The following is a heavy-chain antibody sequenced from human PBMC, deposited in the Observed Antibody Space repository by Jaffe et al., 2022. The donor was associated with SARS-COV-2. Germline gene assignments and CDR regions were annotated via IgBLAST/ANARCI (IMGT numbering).Heavy chain of an antibody. CDR2: ISGSGGST. CDR3: AKDRAAARPRVGWFDP. J-gene: IGHJ5*02. V-gene: IGHV3-23*01. D-gene: IGHD6-6*01. CDR1: GFTFSSYA. Sequence: EVQLLESGGGLVQPGGSLRLSCAASGFTFSSYAMSWVRQAPGKGLEWVSAISGSGGSTYYADSVKGRFTISRDNSKNTLYLQMNSLRAEDTAVYYCAKDRAAARPRVGWFDPWGQGTLVTVSS.